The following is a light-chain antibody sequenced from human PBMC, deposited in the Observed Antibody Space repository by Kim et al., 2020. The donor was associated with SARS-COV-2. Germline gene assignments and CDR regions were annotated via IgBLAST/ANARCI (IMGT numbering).Light chain of an antibody. CDR2: GAS. CDR1: ESVDREY. Sequence: TLALAPGERATLTCRARESVDREYVGWYQQKAGQTPRRLIFGASSRATGIPDRFSGSGSGTDFTLTINRLEPEDVAVYYCQEWLTFGGGTKVDIK. J-gene: IGKJ4*01. CDR3: QEWLT. V-gene: IGKV3-20*01.